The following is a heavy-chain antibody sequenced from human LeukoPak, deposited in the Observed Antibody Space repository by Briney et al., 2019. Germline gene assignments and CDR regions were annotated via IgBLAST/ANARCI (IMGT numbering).Heavy chain of an antibody. CDR3: ARHRTISGVVNDWFDP. J-gene: IGHJ5*02. CDR1: GGTFSSYA. V-gene: IGHV1-69*05. CDR2: IIPIFGTA. Sequence: SVKVSCKASGGTFSSYAISWVRQAPGQGLEWMGGIIPIFGTANYAQKFQGRVTITTDESTSTAYMELSSLRSEDTAVYYCARHRTISGVVNDWFDPGGQGTLVTVSS. D-gene: IGHD3-3*01.